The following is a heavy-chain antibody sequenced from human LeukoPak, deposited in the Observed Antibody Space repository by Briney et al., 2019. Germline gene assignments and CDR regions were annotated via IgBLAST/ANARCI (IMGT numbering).Heavy chain of an antibody. D-gene: IGHD2-2*02. CDR3: ARGGNTPGDY. J-gene: IGHJ4*02. CDR1: GFSFSTYY. CDR2: ISSSSTYI. V-gene: IGHV3-21*01. Sequence: GGSLRLSCAASGFSFSTYYVNWVRQAPGKGLEWVSCISSSSTYIYYADSVRGRFAISRDNAKNSLYLQMNSLRAEDTAVYYCARGGNTPGDYWGQGTLVTVSS.